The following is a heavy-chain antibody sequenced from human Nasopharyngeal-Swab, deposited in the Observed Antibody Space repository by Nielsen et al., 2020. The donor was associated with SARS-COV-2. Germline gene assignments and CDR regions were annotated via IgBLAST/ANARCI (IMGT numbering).Heavy chain of an antibody. CDR2: IYTSGST. J-gene: IGHJ6*03. D-gene: IGHD5-24*01. Sequence: SETLSLTCTVSGGSISSGSYYWSWIRQPAGKGLEWIGRIYTSGSTNYSPSLKSRVTISVDTSKNQFSLKLSSVTAADTAVYYCARDRRDGFMDVWGKGTTVTVSS. CDR1: GGSISSGSYY. V-gene: IGHV4-61*02. CDR3: ARDRRDGFMDV.